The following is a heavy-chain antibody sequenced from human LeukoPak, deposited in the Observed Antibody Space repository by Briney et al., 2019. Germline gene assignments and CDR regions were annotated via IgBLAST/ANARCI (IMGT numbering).Heavy chain of an antibody. D-gene: IGHD4-17*01. V-gene: IGHV1-18*01. CDR1: GYTFISYG. CDR3: ARDPIGSLPRTVGYFDY. J-gene: IGHJ4*02. CDR2: ISAYNGNT. Sequence: GASVKVSCKASGYTFISYGISWVRQAPGQGLEWMGWISAYNGNTNYAQKLQGRVTMTTDTSTSTAYMELRSLRSDDTVVYYCARDPIGSLPRTVGYFDYWGQGTLVTVSS.